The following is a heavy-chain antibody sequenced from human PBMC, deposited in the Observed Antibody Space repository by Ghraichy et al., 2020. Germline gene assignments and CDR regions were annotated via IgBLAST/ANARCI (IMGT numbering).Heavy chain of an antibody. J-gene: IGHJ4*02. V-gene: IGHV1-2*06. CDR3: ARDLRGLGRMDY. D-gene: IGHD7-27*01. CDR1: GYTFTGYY. CDR2: INPNSGGT. Sequence: ASVKVSCKASGYTFTGYYMHWVRQAPGQGLEWMGRINPNSGGTNYAQKFQGRVTMTRDTSISTAYMELSRLRSDDTAVYYCARDLRGLGRMDYWGQGTLVTVSS.